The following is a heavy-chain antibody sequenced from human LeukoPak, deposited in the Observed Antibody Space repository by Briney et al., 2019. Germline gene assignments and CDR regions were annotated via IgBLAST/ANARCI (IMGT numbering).Heavy chain of an antibody. V-gene: IGHV1-18*01. CDR2: ISAYNGNT. J-gene: IGHJ4*02. CDR3: ARGADYNILTGYPDPGFFDY. D-gene: IGHD3-9*01. CDR1: GYTFTSYG. Sequence: GASVKVSCKASGYTFTSYGISWVRQAPGQGLEWMGWISAYNGNTNYAQKLQGRVTMTTDTSTSTAYMELRSLRSDDTAVYYCARGADYNILTGYPDPGFFDYWGQGTLVTVSS.